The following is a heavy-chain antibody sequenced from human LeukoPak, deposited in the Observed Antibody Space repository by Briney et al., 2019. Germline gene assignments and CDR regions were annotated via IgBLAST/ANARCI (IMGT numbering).Heavy chain of an antibody. J-gene: IGHJ4*02. CDR2: ISSSSSYI. CDR3: AKDIVGGGDDY. Sequence: GGSLRLSCAASGFTFSSYSMNWVRQAPGKGLEWVSSISSSSSYIYYADSVKGRFTISRDNAENSVYLQMNSLRVEDTAVYYCAKDIVGGGDDYWGQGTLVTVSS. V-gene: IGHV3-21*01. CDR1: GFTFSSYS. D-gene: IGHD2-21*02.